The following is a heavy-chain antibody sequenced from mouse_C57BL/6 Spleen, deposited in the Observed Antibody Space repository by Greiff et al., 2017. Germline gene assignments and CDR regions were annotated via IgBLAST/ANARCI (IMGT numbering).Heavy chain of an antibody. CDR2: IWSDGST. CDR1: GFSLTSYG. CDR3: ARDGGGHGYGEGEMAY. Sequence: VQLKESGPGLVAPSQSLSITCTVSGFSLTSYGVHWVRQPPGKGLEWLVVIWSDGSTTYNSALKTRLSISKENSKSQVFLKLNSLQTDDTAMYYCARDGGGHGYGEGEMAYWGQGTLVTVSS. V-gene: IGHV2-6*03. J-gene: IGHJ3*01. D-gene: IGHD2-2*01.